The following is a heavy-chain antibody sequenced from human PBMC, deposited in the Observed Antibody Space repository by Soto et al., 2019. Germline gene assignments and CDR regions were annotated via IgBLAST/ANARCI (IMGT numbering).Heavy chain of an antibody. V-gene: IGHV3-49*03. CDR2: IRSKIYGGTI. CDR3: SRYPDY. CDR1: GFTFGDYA. J-gene: IGHJ4*02. Sequence: PGGSLRLSCTTSGFTFGDYALSWIRQAPGKGLEWVSFIRSKIYGGTIEYAASVQGRFTISRDDSKGIAYLQMNSLKTEDTAVYSSSRYPDYWGQGTLVTVSS.